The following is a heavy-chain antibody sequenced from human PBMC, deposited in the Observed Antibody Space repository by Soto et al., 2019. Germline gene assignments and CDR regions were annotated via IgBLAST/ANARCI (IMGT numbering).Heavy chain of an antibody. CDR1: GYTFTTYY. V-gene: IGHV1-46*03. CDR3: ARAYNWGPFDS. CDR2: INPSGGSA. Sequence: QVQLVQSGAEVKKPGASVKVSCKTSGYTFTTYYMHWVRQAPGQGLEWMGIINPSGGSASYAQKFRGRVTMTRDTSTSTVYMELSSLRSEDTAVYYCARAYNWGPFDSWGQGPLVPVSS. J-gene: IGHJ4*02. D-gene: IGHD1-20*01.